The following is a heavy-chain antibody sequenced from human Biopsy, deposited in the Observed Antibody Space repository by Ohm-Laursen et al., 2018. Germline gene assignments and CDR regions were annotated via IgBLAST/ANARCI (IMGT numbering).Heavy chain of an antibody. CDR3: ARVPLPGIGAAYQGRFLYGMDV. Sequence: SDTLSLTWAVYGGSFNGYFWSWIRQPPGKGLEWIGDITQSGSTNYSPSLKSRATISVDTAKKQFSLSLRSVTAADTAVYYCARVPLPGIGAAYQGRFLYGMDVWGQGTTVSVSS. J-gene: IGHJ6*02. CDR2: ITQSGST. D-gene: IGHD6-13*01. CDR1: GGSFNGYF. V-gene: IGHV4-34*01.